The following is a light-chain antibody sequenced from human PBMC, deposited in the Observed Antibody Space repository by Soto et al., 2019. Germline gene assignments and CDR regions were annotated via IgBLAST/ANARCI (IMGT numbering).Light chain of an antibody. J-gene: IGKJ5*01. CDR1: QSVSSYY. CDR3: QHYGGSPIT. V-gene: IGKV3-20*01. CDR2: GAS. Sequence: EIVLRQSPGTLSLSPGERATLSCRASQSVSSYYLAWYQQKPGQAPRLLIYGASSRATGIPDRFSGSGSGTDFTLTISRLEPEDFAVYYCQHYGGSPITFGQGTRLEI.